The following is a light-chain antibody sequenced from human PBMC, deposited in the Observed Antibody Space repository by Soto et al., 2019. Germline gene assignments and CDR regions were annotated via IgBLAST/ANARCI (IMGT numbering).Light chain of an antibody. V-gene: IGLV1-44*01. CDR2: SDN. J-gene: IGLJ3*02. CDR1: GFNIGSNT. Sequence: VLTQPPSASGTPGQRVTISCSGSGFNIGSNTVTWYQHLPGAAPKLLISSDNQRPSGVPDRFSGSKSGNSASLAISGLQSEDEADYYCAAWDNSLTAWVFGGGTKLTVL. CDR3: AAWDNSLTAWV.